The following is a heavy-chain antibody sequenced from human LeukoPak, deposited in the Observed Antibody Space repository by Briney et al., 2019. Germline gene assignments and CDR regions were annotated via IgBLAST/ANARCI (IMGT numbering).Heavy chain of an antibody. J-gene: IGHJ4*02. CDR3: AIDYSSVLVSYYFDF. CDR2: ISGSGGST. CDR1: GFTFNSYG. V-gene: IGHV3-23*01. Sequence: AGGSLRLSCAASGFTFNSYGMHWVRQAPGQGLEWVSAISGSGGSTYYADSVKGRFTVSRDNSKITLYMQMNSLRDEDTAVYYCAIDYSSVLVSYYFDFWGQGTLVTVSS. D-gene: IGHD3-22*01.